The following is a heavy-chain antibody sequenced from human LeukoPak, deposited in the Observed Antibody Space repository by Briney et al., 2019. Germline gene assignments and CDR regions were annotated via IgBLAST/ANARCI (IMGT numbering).Heavy chain of an antibody. CDR2: MNPNSGNT. CDR3: ARGLWFGEFYYYYMDV. V-gene: IGHV1-8*01. J-gene: IGHJ6*03. CDR1: GYTFTSYD. D-gene: IGHD3-10*01. Sequence: ASVKVSCKASGYTFTSYDINWVRQATGQGLEWMGWMNPNSGNTGYAQKFQGRVTMTRNTSISTAYIELSSLRSEDTAVYYCARGLWFGEFYYYYMDVWGKGTTVTVSS.